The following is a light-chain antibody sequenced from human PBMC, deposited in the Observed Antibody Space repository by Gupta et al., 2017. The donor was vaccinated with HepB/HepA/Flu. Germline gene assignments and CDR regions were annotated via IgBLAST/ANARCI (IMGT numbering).Light chain of an antibody. CDR1: QAVYTSF. V-gene: IGKV3-20*01. J-gene: IGKJ4*01. Sequence: EVVLTQSPGTLSLSPGERATLSCRASQAVYTSFLAWYRQKPGQAPSLIIFAAYNRATGVPDRFNDSGSGTDFTLTMSGLEPEDFAAYYCQHYDGSVTFGGGTKVEIK. CDR2: AAY. CDR3: QHYDGSVT.